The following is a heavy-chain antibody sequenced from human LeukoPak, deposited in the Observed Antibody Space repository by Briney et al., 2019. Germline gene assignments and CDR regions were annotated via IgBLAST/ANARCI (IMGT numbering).Heavy chain of an antibody. D-gene: IGHD3-22*01. V-gene: IGHV3-53*05. CDR1: GFTVSSNY. CDR2: IYSGGST. Sequence: GGSLRLSCAASGFTVSSNYMSWVRQAPGKGLEWVSVIYSGGSTYYADSVKGRFTISRDNSKNTLYLQMNSLRAEDTAVYYCARADRGYDYDSSGYYTYWGQGTLVTVSS. CDR3: ARADRGYDYDSSGYYTY. J-gene: IGHJ4*02.